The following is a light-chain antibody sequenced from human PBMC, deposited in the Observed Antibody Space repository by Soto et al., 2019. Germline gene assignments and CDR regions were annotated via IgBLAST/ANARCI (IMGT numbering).Light chain of an antibody. Sequence: EVVMTQSPATLSVSPGERATLSCRASETVATNLAWYQQKPGQAPRLLISGASTRAAGISDRFRGSGSGTEFTLTISSLRSEDFAVYYCQQYNNWPRATFGGGTKVETK. CDR3: QQYNNWPRAT. CDR2: GAS. CDR1: ETVATN. J-gene: IGKJ4*01. V-gene: IGKV3-15*01.